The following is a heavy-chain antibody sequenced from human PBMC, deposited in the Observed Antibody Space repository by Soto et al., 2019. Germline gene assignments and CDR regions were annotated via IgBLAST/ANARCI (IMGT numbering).Heavy chain of an antibody. CDR3: AREGGPVTTDLASNWFDP. V-gene: IGHV1-69*12. CDR1: GGTFSSYA. D-gene: IGHD4-17*01. J-gene: IGHJ5*02. CDR2: IIPIFGTA. Sequence: QVQLVQSGAEVKKPGSSVKVSCKASGGTFSSYAISWVRQAPGQGLEWMGGIIPIFGTANYAQKFQGRVTSTADEATSRAYMGLSSLRSEDTAVYYCAREGGPVTTDLASNWFDPWGQGTLVTVSS.